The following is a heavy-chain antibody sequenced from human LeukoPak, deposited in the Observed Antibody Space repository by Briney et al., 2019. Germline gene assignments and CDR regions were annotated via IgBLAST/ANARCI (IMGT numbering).Heavy chain of an antibody. CDR2: ISPYNGNR. Sequence: AASVKVSCKASGYTFTSYGITWVRQAPGQGVEWMGWISPYNGNRDYAQKLQGRVTMTTDTSTSTAYVELRSLRSDDTAMYYCVSGSDFGYWGQGTLVTVSS. J-gene: IGHJ4*02. V-gene: IGHV1-18*01. CDR1: GYTFTSYG. D-gene: IGHD1-26*01. CDR3: VSGSDFGY.